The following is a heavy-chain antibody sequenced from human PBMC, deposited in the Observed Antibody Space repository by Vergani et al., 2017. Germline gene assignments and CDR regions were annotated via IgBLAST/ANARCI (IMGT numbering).Heavy chain of an antibody. J-gene: IGHJ5*02. V-gene: IGHV4-39*07. Sequence: QLQLQESGPGLVKPSETLSLTCTVSGGSISSSSYYWGWIRQPPGKGLEWIGTIYYSGSTYYNPSLKSRITIFVDTSKNQFSLKLSSVTAADTAVYYCARVVKVTIFGVVPNWFDPWGQGTLVTVSS. CDR2: IYYSGST. CDR3: ARVVKVTIFGVVPNWFDP. CDR1: GGSISSSSYY. D-gene: IGHD3-3*01.